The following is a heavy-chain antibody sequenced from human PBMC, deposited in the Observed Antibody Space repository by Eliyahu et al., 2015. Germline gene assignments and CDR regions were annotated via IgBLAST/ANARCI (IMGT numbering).Heavy chain of an antibody. CDR3: AKDKGGPRSGIPAFTYDY. Sequence: EVQLVESGGGLVQPGRSLRLSCTASGFTFXXYAMHWVRQTPGKGLEWVSAISWNSGSIGYADSVKGRFTTSRDNAKNSLYLQMNSLRADDTALYFCAKDKGGPRSGIPAFTYDYWGRGTLVTVSS. CDR2: ISWNSGSI. V-gene: IGHV3-9*01. CDR1: GFTFXXYA. D-gene: IGHD2-2*01. J-gene: IGHJ4*02.